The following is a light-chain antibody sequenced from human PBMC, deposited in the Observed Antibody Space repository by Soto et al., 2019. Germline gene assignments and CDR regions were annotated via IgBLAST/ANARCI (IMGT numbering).Light chain of an antibody. J-gene: IGKJ4*01. CDR1: QSVSSSF. V-gene: IGKV3-20*01. CDR2: GAS. CDR3: QQYNNSSLT. Sequence: EVVLTQSPGTLSLSPGERATLSCRASQSVSSSFLAWYQQKPGQAPVLLIYGASNRATGIPDRFSGSGSGTDFTLAISRVEPEDGGVYYCQQYNNSSLTFGGGTKVEIK.